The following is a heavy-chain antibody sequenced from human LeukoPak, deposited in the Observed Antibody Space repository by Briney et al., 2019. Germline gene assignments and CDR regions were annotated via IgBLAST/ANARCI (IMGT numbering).Heavy chain of an antibody. Sequence: GGSLRLSCAASGFTFSSDWMNWVRQAPGKGLEWVANMNRDGSEKNYVDSIKGRFTISRDNAANSLYLQMNSLRVEDTAVYYCARDGGIIRFGGQDVWGQGTTVIVS. CDR3: ARDGGIIRFGGQDV. D-gene: IGHD3-16*01. CDR1: GFTFSSDW. J-gene: IGHJ6*02. CDR2: MNRDGSEK. V-gene: IGHV3-7*01.